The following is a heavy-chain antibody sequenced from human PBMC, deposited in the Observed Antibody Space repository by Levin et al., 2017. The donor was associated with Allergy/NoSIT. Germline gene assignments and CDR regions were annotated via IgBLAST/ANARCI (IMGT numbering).Heavy chain of an antibody. CDR1: GGTFSSYA. D-gene: IGHD1-1*01. V-gene: IGHV1-69*06. Sequence: ASVKVSCKASGGTFSSYAISWVRQAPGQGLEWMGGIIPIFGTANYAQKFQGRVTITADKSTSTAYMELSSLRSEDTAVYYCASPAPPMTTGAFDIWGQGTMVTVSS. CDR3: ASPAPPMTTGAFDI. J-gene: IGHJ3*02. CDR2: IIPIFGTA.